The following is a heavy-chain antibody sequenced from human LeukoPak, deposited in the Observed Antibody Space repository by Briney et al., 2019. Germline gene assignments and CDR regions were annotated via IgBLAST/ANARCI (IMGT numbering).Heavy chain of an antibody. CDR3: ATYSSGRRGYYFDS. CDR2: SYSGNTT. CDR1: GFTVSSNY. V-gene: IGHV3-66*01. J-gene: IGHJ4*02. Sequence: GGSLRLSCAASGFTVSSNYMSWVRQAPGKGLEWVAISYSGNTTYCADSVRGRFTISRDKSKNRLHLQMNSLRAEDTAVYYCATYSSGRRGYYFDSWGQGTLVAVSS. D-gene: IGHD6-19*01.